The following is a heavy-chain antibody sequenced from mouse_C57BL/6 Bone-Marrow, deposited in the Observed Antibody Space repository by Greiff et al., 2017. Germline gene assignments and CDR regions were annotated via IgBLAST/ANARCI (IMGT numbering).Heavy chain of an antibody. Sequence: VQLQQSGAELVRPGASVKLSCTASGFNIKDDYMHWVKQRPEQGLEWIGWIDPENGDTEYASKFQGKATITADTSSNTAYLQLSSLTSEDTAVYYCTTPYYGSSHYWGQGTTLTVSS. CDR2: IDPENGDT. CDR3: TTPYYGSSHY. D-gene: IGHD1-1*01. V-gene: IGHV14-4*01. J-gene: IGHJ2*01. CDR1: GFNIKDDY.